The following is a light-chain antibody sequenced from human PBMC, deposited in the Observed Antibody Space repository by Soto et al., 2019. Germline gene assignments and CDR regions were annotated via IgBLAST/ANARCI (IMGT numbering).Light chain of an antibody. CDR1: SSNIGATYD. CDR2: GNS. J-gene: IGLJ1*01. V-gene: IGLV1-40*01. CDR3: QSYDSCLRAHHV. Sequence: QSVLTQPPSVSGAPGQRVTISCTGSSSNIGATYDVQWYQQLPGTAPKLLIYGNSNRPSGVPDRFSGSKSGTSASLAITGLQADDEADYYCQSYDSCLRAHHVFGTGNKLTVL.